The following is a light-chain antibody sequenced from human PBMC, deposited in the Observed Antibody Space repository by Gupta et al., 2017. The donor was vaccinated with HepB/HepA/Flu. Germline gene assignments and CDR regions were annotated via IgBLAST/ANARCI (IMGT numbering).Light chain of an antibody. J-gene: IGLJ3*02. CDR3: SAWDSSLSAWV. V-gene: IGLV10-54*04. CDR2: RNN. CDR1: SNNVGNQG. Sequence: QAGLTQPPSVSKDLRQIATITCTGNSNNVGNQGADWLQQHQGHPPKLLSYRNNKRPSGISERFSASRSGNTASLTITGLQPEDEADYYCSAWDSSLSAWVFGGGTKVTVL.